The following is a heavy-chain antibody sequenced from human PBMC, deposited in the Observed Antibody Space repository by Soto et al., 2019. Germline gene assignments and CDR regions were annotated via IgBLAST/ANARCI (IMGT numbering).Heavy chain of an antibody. J-gene: IGHJ1*01. D-gene: IGHD2-15*01. Sequence: QVQLVESGGGVVQPGRSLRLSCAASGFTFSSYGMHWVRQAPGKGLEWVAVISYDGSDKYYADSVKGRFTISRDNSNNTLYLPMDSLRAEDTAVYYCAKGVVVATTSFQHWGQCTLVTVTS. CDR1: GFTFSSYG. CDR3: AKGVVVATTSFQH. V-gene: IGHV3-30*18. CDR2: ISYDGSDK.